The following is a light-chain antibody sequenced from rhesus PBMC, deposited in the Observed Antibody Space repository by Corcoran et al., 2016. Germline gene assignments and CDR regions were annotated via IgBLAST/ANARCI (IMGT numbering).Light chain of an antibody. CDR1: SSDIGAYNR. CDR2: EVN. CDR3: TSYTTSSTFI. J-gene: IGLJ1*01. V-gene: IGLV2-13*03. Sequence: QAAPTQSPSVSGSPGQPVTISCTGTSSDIGAYNRVSWYQQHPGRAPKLMIYEVNKRPSGVSDRFSGSKSGNTASLTISGLQAEDEADYYCTSYTTSSTFIFGIGTRLTVL.